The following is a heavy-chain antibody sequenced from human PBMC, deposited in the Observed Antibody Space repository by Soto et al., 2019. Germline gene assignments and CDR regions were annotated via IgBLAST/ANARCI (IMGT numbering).Heavy chain of an antibody. CDR2: SNYGGPT. V-gene: IGHV4-39*01. CDR3: ARHGAYSTSVYYYYGMDV. CDR1: VGAINITVYD. J-gene: IGHJ6*02. Sequence: SAETLSLTCTVSVGAINITVYDWGGIRQPPGKGLEWIGSSNYGGPTYYSPSLQSRVTISLDTAKNHFSLNLRSVTAADTAVYYCARHGAYSTSVYYYYGMDVWGQGTTVTVSS. D-gene: IGHD6-13*01.